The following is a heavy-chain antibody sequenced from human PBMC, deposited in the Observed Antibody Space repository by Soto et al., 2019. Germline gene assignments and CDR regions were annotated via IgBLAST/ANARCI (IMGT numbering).Heavy chain of an antibody. CDR3: ARDDCSSTSCYFDY. Sequence: LRLSCAASGFTFSSYGMHWVRQAPGKGLEWVAVIWYDGSNKYYADSVKGRFTISRDNSKNTLYLQMNSLRAEDTAVYYCARDDCSSTSCYFDYWGQGTLVTVSS. V-gene: IGHV3-33*01. CDR2: IWYDGSNK. CDR1: GFTFSSYG. J-gene: IGHJ4*02. D-gene: IGHD2-2*01.